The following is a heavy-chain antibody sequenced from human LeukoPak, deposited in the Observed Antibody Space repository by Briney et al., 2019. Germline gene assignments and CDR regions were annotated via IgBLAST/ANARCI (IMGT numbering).Heavy chain of an antibody. CDR2: IYPGDSDT. CDR1: GYSFTSYW. CDR3: ARRAYYYDSSGYQYYFDY. Sequence: GESLKISCKGSGYSFTSYWIGWVRQMPGKGLEWMGIIYPGDSDTRYSPSFQGQVTISADKSISTAYLQWSSLKASDTAMYHCARRAYYYDSSGYQYYFDYWGQGTLVTVSS. D-gene: IGHD3-22*01. V-gene: IGHV5-51*01. J-gene: IGHJ4*02.